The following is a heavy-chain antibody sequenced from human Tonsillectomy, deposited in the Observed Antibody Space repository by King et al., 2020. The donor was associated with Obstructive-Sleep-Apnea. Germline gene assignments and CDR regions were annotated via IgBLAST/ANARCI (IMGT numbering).Heavy chain of an antibody. V-gene: IGHV3-30*04. D-gene: IGHD2-2*01. CDR3: ARGTSWRAFDY. Sequence: VQLVESGGGVVQPGRSLRLSCAAFGFTFSNYAMYWVRQAPGKGLECVTIISYDGKTKPYADSVVGRFTISRDNSKNTLYLQMNSLRGEDTAMYYCARGTSWRAFDYWGQGTLVTVSS. J-gene: IGHJ4*02. CDR1: GFTFSNYA. CDR2: ISYDGKTK.